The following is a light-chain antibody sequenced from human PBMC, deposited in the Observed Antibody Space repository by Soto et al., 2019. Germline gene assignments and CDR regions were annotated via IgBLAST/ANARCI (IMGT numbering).Light chain of an antibody. Sequence: EIVLTQSPGTLSLSPGERATLSCRASQSVSSSYLAWYQQKPGQAPRLLIYGTSSRATGIPDRFSGSGSGRDFTLTISRLKPEDFAVYYCQQYGSSPLLTFGQGTRLEIK. CDR3: QQYGSSPLLT. V-gene: IGKV3-20*01. CDR2: GTS. J-gene: IGKJ5*01. CDR1: QSVSSSY.